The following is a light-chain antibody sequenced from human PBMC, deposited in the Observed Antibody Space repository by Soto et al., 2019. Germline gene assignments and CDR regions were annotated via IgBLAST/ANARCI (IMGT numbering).Light chain of an antibody. CDR3: QQYGSSPPYT. CDR1: HSVSSTY. Sequence: EIVLTQSPGTLSLSPGERATLSCRASHSVSSTYLAWYQQKPGQAPRLLLYGASSRATGIPDRFSGSGSGTDFTLTIRRLEPEDFAVYYCQQYGSSPPYTFGQGTKREIK. CDR2: GAS. J-gene: IGKJ2*01. V-gene: IGKV3-20*01.